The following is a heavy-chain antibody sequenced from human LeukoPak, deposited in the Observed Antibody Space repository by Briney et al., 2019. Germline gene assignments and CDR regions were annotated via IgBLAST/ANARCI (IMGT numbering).Heavy chain of an antibody. CDR1: GGSISSLY. Sequence: PSETLSLTCSVSGGSISSLYWSWIRQPPGKGLEWMGYIYYTGSTNYNPSLRGRVTMFVDMSKNQFSLRLSSVTAADTAVYYCARHRAYSSSSPFDYWGQGTLVTVSS. CDR2: IYYTGST. CDR3: ARHRAYSSSSPFDY. V-gene: IGHV4-59*08. D-gene: IGHD6-6*01. J-gene: IGHJ4*02.